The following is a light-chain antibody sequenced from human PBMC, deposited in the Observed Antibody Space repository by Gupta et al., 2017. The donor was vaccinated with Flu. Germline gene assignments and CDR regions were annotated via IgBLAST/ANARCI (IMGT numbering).Light chain of an antibody. V-gene: IGKV3-11*01. CDR3: QQRSNWST. Sequence: EIVLTQSPATLSLSPGERATLSCRASQSVSSYLAWYQQKPGQAPRLLIYDASNRATGIPARFNGSGSGTDFTLTISSLEPEEFAVYYCQQRSNWSTFGQGTRLEIK. CDR1: QSVSSY. J-gene: IGKJ5*01. CDR2: DAS.